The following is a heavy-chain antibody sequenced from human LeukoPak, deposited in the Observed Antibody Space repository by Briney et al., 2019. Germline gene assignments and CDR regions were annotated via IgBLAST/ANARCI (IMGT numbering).Heavy chain of an antibody. D-gene: IGHD6-13*01. CDR2: INAGNGNT. V-gene: IGHV1-3*01. CDR3: AREKPPFIVAAPIVPYSPYWFDP. J-gene: IGHJ5*02. Sequence: GASVKVSCKASGYTFISYAMHRVRQAPGQRLEWMGWINAGNGNTKYSQKFQGRVTITRDTSASTAYMELSSLRSEDTAVYYCAREKPPFIVAAPIVPYSPYWFDPWGQGTLVTVSS. CDR1: GYTFISYA.